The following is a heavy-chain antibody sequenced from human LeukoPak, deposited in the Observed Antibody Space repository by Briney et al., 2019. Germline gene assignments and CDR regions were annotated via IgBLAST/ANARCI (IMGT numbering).Heavy chain of an antibody. J-gene: IGHJ3*02. Sequence: GGSLRLSCAASGFTFSSYAMSWVRQAPGKGLEWVSAISGSGGSTYYADSVKGRFTISRDNSKNTLYLQMNCLRAEDTAVYYCAKDRGYSYEYDAFDIWGQGTMVTVSS. CDR1: GFTFSSYA. D-gene: IGHD5-18*01. CDR2: ISGSGGST. CDR3: AKDRGYSYEYDAFDI. V-gene: IGHV3-23*01.